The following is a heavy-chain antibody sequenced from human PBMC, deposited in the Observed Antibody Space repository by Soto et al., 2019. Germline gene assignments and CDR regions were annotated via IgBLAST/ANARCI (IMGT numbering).Heavy chain of an antibody. Sequence: SDTLSLTCPVSGASIRSTEYYWSWLRQAPGKGLEWIGYVYYTGSTYYNPSLMSRLTISVDTSKNQFSQKLTSVTAAETAVYYCVRTARQGAVAPHWFDRWGQGTQVTVS. J-gene: IGHJ5*02. CDR3: VRTARQGAVAPHWFDR. V-gene: IGHV4-30-4*02. CDR1: GASIRSTEYY. D-gene: IGHD2-21*02. CDR2: VYYTGST.